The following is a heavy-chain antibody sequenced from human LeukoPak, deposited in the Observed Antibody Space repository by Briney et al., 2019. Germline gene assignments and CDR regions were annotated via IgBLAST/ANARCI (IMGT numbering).Heavy chain of an antibody. CDR3: ARDRNTYGMDV. J-gene: IGHJ6*02. CDR1: GFNFASNW. CDR2: INSGGSGT. V-gene: IGHV3-74*01. D-gene: IGHD2/OR15-2a*01. Sequence: HPGGSLRLSCAASGFNFASNWMHWVRHTPGKGLVWVSRINSGGSGTSYADSVEGRFTISRDNAKNTLYLQMNSLRAEDTAVYYCARDRNTYGMDVWGQGTTVTVSS.